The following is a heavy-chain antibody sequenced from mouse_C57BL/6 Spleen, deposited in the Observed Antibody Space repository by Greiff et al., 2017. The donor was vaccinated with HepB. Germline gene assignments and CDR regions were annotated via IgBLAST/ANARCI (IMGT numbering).Heavy chain of an antibody. D-gene: IGHD2-12*01. CDR3: ARDRRHGFDY. J-gene: IGHJ2*01. CDR1: GFTFSDYY. Sequence: DVKLVESEGGLVQPGSSMKLSCTASGFTFSDYYMAWVRQVPEKGLEWVANINYDGSSTYYLDSLKSRFIISRDNAKNILYLQMSSLKSEDTATYYCARDRRHGFDYWGQGTTLTVSS. V-gene: IGHV5-16*01. CDR2: INYDGSST.